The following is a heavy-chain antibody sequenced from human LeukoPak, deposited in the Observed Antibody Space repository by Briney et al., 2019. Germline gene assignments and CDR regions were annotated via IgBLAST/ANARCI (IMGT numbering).Heavy chain of an antibody. V-gene: IGHV4-39*07. D-gene: IGHD6-19*01. CDR2: IFYSGST. CDR3: ARARVAVAGPDY. CDR1: GGSISTSNYY. Sequence: SETLSLTCTVSGGSISTSNYYWGWIRQPPGKGLEWIGNIFYSGSTYYSPSLMSRVTISLDTSRNQFSLKLNSVTAEDTAVYYCARARVAVAGPDYWGQGTLVTVSS. J-gene: IGHJ4*02.